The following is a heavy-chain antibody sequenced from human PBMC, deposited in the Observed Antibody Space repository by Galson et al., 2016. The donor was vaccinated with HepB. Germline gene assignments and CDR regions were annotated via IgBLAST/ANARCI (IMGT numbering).Heavy chain of an antibody. Sequence: SETLSLTCSVSGYSISSDNYWGWIRQPPGKGLEWIANIHHSGRTYYNPSLKSRLTISVDTSKNQFSLSLSSVTAADTAVYYCARAPGGSGFGSWGQGTLVTVSS. CDR1: GYSISSDNY. V-gene: IGHV4-38-2*02. CDR3: ARAPGGSGFGS. CDR2: IHHSGRT. D-gene: IGHD2-15*01. J-gene: IGHJ4*02.